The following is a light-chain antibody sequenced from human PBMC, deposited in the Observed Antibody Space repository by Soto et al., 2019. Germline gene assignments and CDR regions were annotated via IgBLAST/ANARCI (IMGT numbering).Light chain of an antibody. CDR1: QSVSSS. CDR3: QQYDNLPH. V-gene: IGKV3-11*01. CDR2: DAS. Sequence: EIVLTQSPATLSLSPGDRATLSCRASQSVSSSLTWYQQKPGQAPRLLIYDASNRATGIPARFSGSGSGTDFTLTISSLEPEDFALYYCQQYDNLPHFGQGTRLEIK. J-gene: IGKJ5*01.